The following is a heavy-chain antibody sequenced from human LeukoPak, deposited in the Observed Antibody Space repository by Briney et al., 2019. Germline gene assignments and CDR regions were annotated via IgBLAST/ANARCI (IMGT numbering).Heavy chain of an antibody. Sequence: SETLSLTCAVYGGSFSGYCWSWIRQPPGKGLEWIGEINHSGSTNYNPSLKSRVTISVDTSKNQFSLKLSSVTAVDTAVYYCARAGSSYSPLWYWGQGTLVTVSS. D-gene: IGHD5-18*01. CDR1: GGSFSGYC. J-gene: IGHJ4*02. CDR3: ARAGSSYSPLWY. V-gene: IGHV4-34*01. CDR2: INHSGST.